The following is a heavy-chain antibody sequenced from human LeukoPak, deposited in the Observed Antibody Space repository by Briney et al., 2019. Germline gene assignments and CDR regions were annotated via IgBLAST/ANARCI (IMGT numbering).Heavy chain of an antibody. Sequence: GRSLRLSCAASGFTFSSYAMHWVRQAPGKGLEWVAVISYDGSNKCYADSVKGRFTISRDNSKNTLYLQMNSLRAEDTAVYYCARDPGGQLWLPDYYYYGMDVWGQGTTVTVSS. CDR2: ISYDGSNK. CDR1: GFTFSSYA. CDR3: ARDPGGQLWLPDYYYYGMDV. V-gene: IGHV3-30-3*01. J-gene: IGHJ6*02. D-gene: IGHD5-18*01.